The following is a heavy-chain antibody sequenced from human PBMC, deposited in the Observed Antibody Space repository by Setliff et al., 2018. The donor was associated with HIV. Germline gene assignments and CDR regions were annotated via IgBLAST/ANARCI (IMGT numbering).Heavy chain of an antibody. CDR1: GFTFSSYS. Sequence: LRLSCAASGFTFSSYSMNWVRRAPGKGLEWVSSISSISTYIYYADSVKGRFTISRDNAKNSLYLQMNSLRAEDTAVYYCATQTGFYNSHWYDYWGQGTMVTVSS. J-gene: IGHJ4*02. V-gene: IGHV3-21*01. D-gene: IGHD6-13*01. CDR3: ATQTGFYNSHWYDY. CDR2: ISSISTYI.